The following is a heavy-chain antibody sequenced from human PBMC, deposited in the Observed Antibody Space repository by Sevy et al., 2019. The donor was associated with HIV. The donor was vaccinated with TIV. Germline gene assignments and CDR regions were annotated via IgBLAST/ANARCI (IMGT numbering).Heavy chain of an antibody. Sequence: GGSLRLSCAASGFTFSISAMTWVRQAPGKGLEWVSVISGSGNSAYYADSVKGRFTISRDNAKNSLYLQMNSLRAEDTALYYCARDSITSALSWFDPWGQGTLVTVSS. V-gene: IGHV3-23*01. CDR1: GFTFSISA. CDR3: ARDSITSALSWFDP. D-gene: IGHD3-10*01. J-gene: IGHJ5*02. CDR2: ISGSGNSA.